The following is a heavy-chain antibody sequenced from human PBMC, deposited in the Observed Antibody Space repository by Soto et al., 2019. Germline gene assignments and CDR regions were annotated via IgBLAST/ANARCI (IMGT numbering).Heavy chain of an antibody. CDR3: ARDLWGYCGTDCYPLDV. V-gene: IGHV4-59*01. CDR2: MYKTGST. D-gene: IGHD2-21*02. Sequence: SETLSFTCTVSGGSISGYYWIWIRQPPGKGLEWIGYMYKTGSTVYNPPFKSRVTISVDTSKNQFSLKLNSVTAADTAVYYCARDLWGYCGTDCYPLDVWGQGTTVTVSS. J-gene: IGHJ6*02. CDR1: GGSISGYY.